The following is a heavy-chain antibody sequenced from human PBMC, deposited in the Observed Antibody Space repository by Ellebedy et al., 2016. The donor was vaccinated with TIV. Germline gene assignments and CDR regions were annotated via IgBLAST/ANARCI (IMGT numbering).Heavy chain of an antibody. D-gene: IGHD5-24*01. CDR1: GFTFSSLA. CDR2: FSGSGGRR. V-gene: IGHV3-23*01. J-gene: IGHJ4*02. Sequence: GESLKTSCAVSGFTFSSLAMSWVRQAPGKGLEWVSTFSGSGGRRYDEDYVKGRFTVSRDNSRNTLYLQMNSLRAEDTAVYYCAKDAHRRDGYNYKFDYWGQGTLVTVSS. CDR3: AKDAHRRDGYNYKFDY.